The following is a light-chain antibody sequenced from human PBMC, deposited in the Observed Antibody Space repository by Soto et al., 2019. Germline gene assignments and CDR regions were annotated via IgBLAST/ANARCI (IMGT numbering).Light chain of an antibody. J-gene: IGKJ3*01. CDR3: PQYSSSPFT. CDR2: GAS. CDR1: ESVSSNY. V-gene: IGKV3-20*01. Sequence: EIVLTQSPGTLSLSSGERATLSCRASESVSSNYLAWYQQKPGQAPRLLIYGASSRAPGIPDRFSGSGSGADFTLTISRLEPADFAVYYCPQYSSSPFTFGPGTKVDIK.